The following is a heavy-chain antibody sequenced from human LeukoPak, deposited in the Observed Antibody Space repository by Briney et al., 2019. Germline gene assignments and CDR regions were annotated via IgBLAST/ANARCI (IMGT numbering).Heavy chain of an antibody. Sequence: SETLSLTCTVSGGSISSYYWSWIRQPPGKGLEWIGYIYYSGSTNYNPSLKSRVTISVDTSKNQFSLKLSSVTAADTAVYYCPRYRMVGVNWFDPWGQGTLVTVSA. V-gene: IGHV4-59*01. D-gene: IGHD1-26*01. CDR1: GGSISSYY. J-gene: IGHJ5*02. CDR3: PRYRMVGVNWFDP. CDR2: IYYSGST.